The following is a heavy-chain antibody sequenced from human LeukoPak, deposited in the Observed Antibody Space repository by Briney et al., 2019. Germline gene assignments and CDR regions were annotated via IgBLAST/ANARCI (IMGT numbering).Heavy chain of an antibody. D-gene: IGHD2-21*01. CDR1: GFTFNSYA. J-gene: IGHJ3*02. CDR3: AKDRGGDFYDAFDI. V-gene: IGHV3-23*01. CDR2: ISGSGGTK. Sequence: GGSLRLSCAASGFTFNSYAMSWVRQAPGKGLEWVSGISGSGGTKYYADSVKGRFTISRDNSKNILYLQMNSLRAEDTAVYYCAKDRGGDFYDAFDIWGQGTLVTVSS.